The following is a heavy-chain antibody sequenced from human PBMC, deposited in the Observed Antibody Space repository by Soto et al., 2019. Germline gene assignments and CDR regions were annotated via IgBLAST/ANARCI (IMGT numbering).Heavy chain of an antibody. V-gene: IGHV1-8*01. J-gene: IGHJ6*03. D-gene: IGHD2-2*01. CDR1: GYTFTSYD. CDR2: MNPNSGNT. Sequence: ASVKVSCKASGYTFTSYDINWVRQATGQGLEWMGWMNPNSGNTGYAQKFQGRVTMTRNTSISTAYMELSSLRSEDTAVYYCARFRTSWPYYYYYMDVWGKGTTVTVSS. CDR3: ARFRTSWPYYYYYMDV.